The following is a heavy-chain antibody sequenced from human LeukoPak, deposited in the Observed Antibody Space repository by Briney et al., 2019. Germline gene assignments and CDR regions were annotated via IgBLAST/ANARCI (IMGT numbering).Heavy chain of an antibody. V-gene: IGHV3-7*01. CDR2: IKQDGSEK. Sequence: GGSLRLSCAASGFTFSDYYMSWVRQAPGKGLEWVANIKQDGSEKYYVDSVKGRFTISRDNAKNSLYLQMNSLRAEDTAVYYCAREAAGEPPAFDYWGQGTLVTVSS. CDR1: GFTFSDYY. J-gene: IGHJ4*02. CDR3: AREAAGEPPAFDY. D-gene: IGHD3-10*01.